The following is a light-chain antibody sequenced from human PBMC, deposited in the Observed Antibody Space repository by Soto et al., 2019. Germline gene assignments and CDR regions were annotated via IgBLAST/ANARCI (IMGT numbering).Light chain of an antibody. V-gene: IGKV3-20*01. Sequence: EIVLTQSPGTLSLSPGERATLSCRASQSISSSYLAWYQQKPGQAPRLLIYAASSRATGIPDRFSGSGSGTDFTLTISRLEPEDFAVYYCQQDGSSSYTFGQGTQWEIK. J-gene: IGKJ2*01. CDR1: QSISSSY. CDR2: AAS. CDR3: QQDGSSSYT.